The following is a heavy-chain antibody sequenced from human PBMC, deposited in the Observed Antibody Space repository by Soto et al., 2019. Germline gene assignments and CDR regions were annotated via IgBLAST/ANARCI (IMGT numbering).Heavy chain of an antibody. D-gene: IGHD6-19*01. Sequence: QVQLQASGPALVKPAETLYLTCTVSGGSISSYYWCWIRQTPGKGLERIRYISYSGSTNYNPSLKTRVTVSVDTSKDQFSLTVCSVTAADRAVYYCATWQDSSGWYSGHYFVYLGKGTLVTVSS. J-gene: IGHJ4*02. CDR3: ATWQDSSGWYSGHYFVY. CDR2: ISYSGST. V-gene: IGHV4-59*01. CDR1: GGSISSYY.